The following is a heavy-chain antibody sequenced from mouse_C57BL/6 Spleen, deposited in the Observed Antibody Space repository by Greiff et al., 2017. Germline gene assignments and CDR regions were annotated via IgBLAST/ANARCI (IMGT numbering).Heavy chain of an antibody. D-gene: IGHD1-1*01. Sequence: VKLQQPGAELVRPGTSVKLSCKASGYTFTSYWMHWVKQRPGQGLEWIGVIDPSDSYTNYNQKFKGKATLTVDTSSSTAYMQLSSLTSEDSAVYYCARGYYGSSYGFAYWGQGTLVTVSA. V-gene: IGHV1-59*01. CDR3: ARGYYGSSYGFAY. CDR2: IDPSDSYT. CDR1: GYTFTSYW. J-gene: IGHJ3*01.